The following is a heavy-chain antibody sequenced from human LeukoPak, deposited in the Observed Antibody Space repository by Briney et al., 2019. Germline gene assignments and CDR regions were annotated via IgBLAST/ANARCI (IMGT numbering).Heavy chain of an antibody. CDR2: INHNGNVN. J-gene: IGHJ6*02. Sequence: GGSLRLSCAASGFTFSSYWMNWARQAPAKGLEWVASINHNGNVNYYVDSVKGRFTISRDNAKNSLYLQMSNLRAEDTAVYFCARGGGLDVWGQGATVTVSS. D-gene: IGHD3-16*01. CDR1: GFTFSSYW. CDR3: ARGGGLDV. V-gene: IGHV3-7*03.